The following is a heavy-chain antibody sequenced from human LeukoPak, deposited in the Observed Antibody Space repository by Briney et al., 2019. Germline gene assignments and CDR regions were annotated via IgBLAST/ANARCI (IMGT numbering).Heavy chain of an antibody. Sequence: GGSLRLSCAASGFTFDDYTMHWVRQAPGKGLEWVSLISWDGGSTYYADSVKGRFTISRDNSKNTLYLQMNSLRAEDTAVYYCAKEKWELLGFFDYWGQGTLVTVSS. J-gene: IGHJ4*02. CDR3: AKEKWELLGFFDY. D-gene: IGHD1-26*01. V-gene: IGHV3-43*01. CDR2: ISWDGGST. CDR1: GFTFDDYT.